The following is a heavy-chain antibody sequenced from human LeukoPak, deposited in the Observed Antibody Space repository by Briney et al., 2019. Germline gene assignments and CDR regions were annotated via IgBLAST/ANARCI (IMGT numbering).Heavy chain of an antibody. CDR3: ARGFRGYYYGSGSVNWFDP. V-gene: IGHV4-59*01. J-gene: IGHJ5*02. Sequence: PSETLSLTCTVSGGSISSYYWSWIRQPPGKGLEWIGYIYYSGSTNYNPSLKSRVTISVDTSKNQFSLKLSSVTAADTAVYYCARGFRGYYYGSGSVNWFDPWGQGTLVTVSS. CDR2: IYYSGST. D-gene: IGHD3-10*01. CDR1: GGSISSYY.